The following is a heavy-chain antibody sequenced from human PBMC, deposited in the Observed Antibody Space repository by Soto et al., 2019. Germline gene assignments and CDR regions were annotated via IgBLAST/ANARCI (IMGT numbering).Heavy chain of an antibody. V-gene: IGHV1-3*01. CDR2: INGGNGNT. CDR1: GNTVPNYA. Sequence: ASVKVSCKASGNTVPNYAIHWVRQAPGQRLEWMGWINGGNGNTNYSEHFQGRVTFTRDKSTSTAYMELSSLRSEDTAVYYCARASYSGYEDYYYYYGMDVWGQGTTVTVSS. D-gene: IGHD5-12*01. J-gene: IGHJ6*02. CDR3: ARASYSGYEDYYYYYGMDV.